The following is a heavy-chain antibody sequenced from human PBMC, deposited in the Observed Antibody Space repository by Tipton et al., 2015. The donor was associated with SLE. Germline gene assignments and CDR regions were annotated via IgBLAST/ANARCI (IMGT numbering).Heavy chain of an antibody. Sequence: SLRLSCAASGFPFISYAMNWVRQAPGKGLEWVASITANGGDPYYADSVKGRFTISRDNSKSILYLHMNGLRADDTAVYSCAKNYGSGIYYRGYFDSWGQGTLVAVSS. CDR1: GFPFISYA. J-gene: IGHJ4*02. CDR3: AKNYGSGIYYRGYFDS. CDR2: ITANGGDP. V-gene: IGHV3-23*01. D-gene: IGHD1-7*01.